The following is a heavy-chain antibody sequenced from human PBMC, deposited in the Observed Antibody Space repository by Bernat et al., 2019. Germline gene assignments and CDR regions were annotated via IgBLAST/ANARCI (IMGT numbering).Heavy chain of an antibody. CDR1: GGSISSGSYY. Sequence: QVQLQESGPGLVKPSQTLSLTCTVSGGSISSGSYYWSWIRQPAGKGLEWIGRIYTSGSTNYNPSLKSRVSISGDTSKKQFARKLSSVTDADTGVYYCARDRAMYYYDSSGYSNDAFDIWGQGTMVTVPS. D-gene: IGHD3-22*01. J-gene: IGHJ3*02. CDR2: IYTSGST. V-gene: IGHV4-61*02. CDR3: ARDRAMYYYDSSGYSNDAFDI.